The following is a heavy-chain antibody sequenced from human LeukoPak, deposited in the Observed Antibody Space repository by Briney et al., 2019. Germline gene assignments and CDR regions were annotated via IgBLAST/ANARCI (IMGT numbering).Heavy chain of an antibody. Sequence: GGSLRLSCAASGFTFSSYWMHWVRQVPGKGLVWVSRITSDGSDTIYADSVKGRFTISRDNAKNTLYLQMNSLRAEDTALYYCSRDRRTWFDPWGQGTLVTVSS. CDR1: GFTFSSYW. V-gene: IGHV3-74*01. J-gene: IGHJ5*02. CDR2: ITSDGSDT. CDR3: SRDRRTWFDP.